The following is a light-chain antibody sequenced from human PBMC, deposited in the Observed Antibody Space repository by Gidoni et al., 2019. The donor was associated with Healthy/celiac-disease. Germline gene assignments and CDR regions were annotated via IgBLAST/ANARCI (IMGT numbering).Light chain of an antibody. CDR2: LGS. CDR3: MQALQTLLT. J-gene: IGKJ1*01. V-gene: IGKV2-28*01. CDR1: QSRLHSNGYNY. Sequence: DIVMTQSPLPLPVTPGEPASISCRSSQSRLHSNGYNYLDWYLQKPGLSPQLLISLGSNRASGVPDRFSGSGSGTDFTLKISRVEAEEVGVYSCMQALQTLLTFGQGTKVEIK.